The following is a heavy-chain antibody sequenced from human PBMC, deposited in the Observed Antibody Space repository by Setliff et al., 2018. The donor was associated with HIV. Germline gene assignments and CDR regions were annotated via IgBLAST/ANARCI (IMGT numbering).Heavy chain of an antibody. D-gene: IGHD3-10*01. Sequence: ASVKVSCQPSGHTFTNYDIHWMRRATGQGLEWMGWMNPNSGVSGYALKFHDRVTMTRDTSITTAYMGLSSLPSEDTAVYYCARGKGVGGVIITGGLDVWGQGTTVTVSS. CDR2: MNPNSGVS. CDR3: ARGKGVGGVIITGGLDV. V-gene: IGHV1-8*01. J-gene: IGHJ6*02. CDR1: GHTFTNYD.